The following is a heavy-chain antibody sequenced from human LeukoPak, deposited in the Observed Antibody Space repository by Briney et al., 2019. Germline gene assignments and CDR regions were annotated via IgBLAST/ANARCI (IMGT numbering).Heavy chain of an antibody. D-gene: IGHD3-22*01. CDR3: LRGDSRDF. Sequence: GGSLGLSCADGGFAFSSYTMNWARRAPGKGLEWVASINRGGTSTHYAFSVKGRFTISRDNAQNVLYLQMNGLRGDDAAVYYCLRGDSRDFWGQGTLVTVSS. CDR1: GFAFSSYT. V-gene: IGHV3-21*06. CDR2: INRGGTST. J-gene: IGHJ4*02.